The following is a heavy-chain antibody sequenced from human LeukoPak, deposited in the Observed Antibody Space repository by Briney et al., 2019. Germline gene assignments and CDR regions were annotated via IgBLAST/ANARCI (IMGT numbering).Heavy chain of an antibody. CDR2: DYYRGST. Sequence: SETLSLTCTVSGGSISSYYGSWIRQPPRKGLGWFGYDYYRGSTSYNPSLKSRVTISVDTSKNQYSLKLSSVTAADAAVYYCARGPGSGTYWAFDYWGQGTLVSVSS. V-gene: IGHV4-59*01. D-gene: IGHD1-26*01. CDR3: ARGPGSGTYWAFDY. J-gene: IGHJ4*02. CDR1: GGSISSYY.